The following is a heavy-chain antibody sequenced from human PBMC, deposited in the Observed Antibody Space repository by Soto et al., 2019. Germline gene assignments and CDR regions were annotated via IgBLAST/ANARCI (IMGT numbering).Heavy chain of an antibody. CDR1: GGSVGGSNYF. Sequence: SETLSLTCTVSGGSVGGSNYFWGWIRQSPGTGLEWLGTIYSSGSTYYNPSLKSRITMSLDTSKNQFSLNLGSVTAADTAVYYFTRLCFGVPGVTTMDVWAPRTTVTVSS. J-gene: IGHJ6*02. V-gene: IGHV4-39*01. CDR3: TRLCFGVPGVTTMDV. D-gene: IGHD3-10*01. CDR2: IYSSGST.